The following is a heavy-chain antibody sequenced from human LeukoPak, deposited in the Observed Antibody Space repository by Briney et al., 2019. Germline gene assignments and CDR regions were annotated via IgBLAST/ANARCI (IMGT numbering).Heavy chain of an antibody. CDR1: GFTFSSYG. J-gene: IGHJ4*02. CDR2: ISYDGSNK. CDR3: AKAGGYFDWLLIDY. Sequence: GGSLRLSCAASGFTFSSYGMRWVRQAPGKGLEWVAFISYDGSNKYYADSVKGRFTISRDNSKNTLYLQMNSLRAEDTAVYYCAKAGGYFDWLLIDYWGQGTLVTVSS. D-gene: IGHD3-9*01. V-gene: IGHV3-30*18.